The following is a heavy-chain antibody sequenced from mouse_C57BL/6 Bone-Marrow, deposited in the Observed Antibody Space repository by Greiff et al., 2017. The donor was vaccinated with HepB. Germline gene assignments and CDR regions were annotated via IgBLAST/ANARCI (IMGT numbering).Heavy chain of an antibody. Sequence: VQLQQPGAELVKPGASVKMSCTASGYTFTSYWITWVKQRPGQGLEWIGDIYPGSGSTTYNEKFKSKATLTVATSSSTAYMQLSSLTSEDSAVYYCARDGVITNDYWGQGTTLTVSS. CDR2: IYPGSGST. CDR3: ARDGVITNDY. J-gene: IGHJ2*01. V-gene: IGHV1-55*01. CDR1: GYTFTSYW. D-gene: IGHD1-1*01.